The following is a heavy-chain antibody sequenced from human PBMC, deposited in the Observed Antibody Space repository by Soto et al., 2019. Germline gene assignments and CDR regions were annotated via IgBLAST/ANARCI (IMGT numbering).Heavy chain of an antibody. J-gene: IGHJ4*02. CDR2: IIPIFGTA. CDR3: ASPFTMVRGVDMYYFDY. D-gene: IGHD3-10*01. Sequence: QVQLVQSGAEVKKPGSSVKVSCKASGGTFSSYAISWVRQAPGQGLEWMGGIIPIFGTANYAQKFQGRVTITADESTSSAYMELSSLSSEETAVYYCASPFTMVRGVDMYYFDYWGQGTLVTVSS. V-gene: IGHV1-69*01. CDR1: GGTFSSYA.